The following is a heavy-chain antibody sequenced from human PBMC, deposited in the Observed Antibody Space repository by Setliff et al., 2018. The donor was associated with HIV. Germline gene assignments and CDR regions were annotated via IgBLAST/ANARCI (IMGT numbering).Heavy chain of an antibody. CDR2: LSGSGGNT. D-gene: IGHD5-18*01. CDR3: ARGLTYTAMGPFDY. J-gene: IGHJ4*02. CDR1: GFTFSTYA. Sequence: LRLSCAASGFTFSTYALSWVRQAPGKGLEWVSSLSGSGGNTYHADPVQGRFTISRDNAQTSLYLQMNSLRAEDTALYYCARGLTYTAMGPFDYWGQGTLVTVAS. V-gene: IGHV3-23*01.